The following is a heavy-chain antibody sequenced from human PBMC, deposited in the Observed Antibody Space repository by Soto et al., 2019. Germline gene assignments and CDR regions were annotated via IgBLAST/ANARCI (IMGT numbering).Heavy chain of an antibody. CDR1: GGSISSSNYY. D-gene: IGHD3-16*01. CDR3: ARTSLRSMIVTLIDY. CDR2: LTYSGST. Sequence: PSESLSLTCTVSGGSISSSNYYWGWIRQPPGKGLEWVGTLTYSGSTYYNPSLKSRVTISVDTYENQYPLKLTSVNTAHTAVYYCARTSLRSMIVTLIDYWGQGTLVTVSS. V-gene: IGHV4-39*01. J-gene: IGHJ4*02.